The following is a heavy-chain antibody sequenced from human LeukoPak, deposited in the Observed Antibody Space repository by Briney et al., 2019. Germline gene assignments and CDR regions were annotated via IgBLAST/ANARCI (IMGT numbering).Heavy chain of an antibody. J-gene: IGHJ5*02. Sequence: ASVKVSCKASGYXFSGYYIHWVRLAPGQGLEWMGWINPNSGATKYAQKFQGRVTTTRDTSISTAFMELSRLGSDDTAVYYCARAGGDYYDIHGNNWFDPWGQGTLVTVSS. V-gene: IGHV1-2*02. D-gene: IGHD3-22*01. CDR2: INPNSGAT. CDR1: GYXFSGYY. CDR3: ARAGGDYYDIHGNNWFDP.